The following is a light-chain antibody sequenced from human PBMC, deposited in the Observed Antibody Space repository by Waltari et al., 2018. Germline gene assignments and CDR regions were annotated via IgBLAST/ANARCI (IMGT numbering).Light chain of an antibody. J-gene: IGLJ3*02. CDR1: SSSVGSYNL. V-gene: IGLV2-11*01. Sequence: QSALTQPRSVSGSPGQSVTISCTGSSSSVGSYNLVSWYQQHPGQAPKLVIYDVNMRPPGVPYRFSGSKSGNTASLTISGLQGEDEADYYCCSYAGNFIWVFGGGTTVTVL. CDR3: CSYAGNFIWV. CDR2: DVN.